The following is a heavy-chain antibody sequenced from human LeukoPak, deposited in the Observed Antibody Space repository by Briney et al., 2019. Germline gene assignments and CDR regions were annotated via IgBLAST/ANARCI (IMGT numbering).Heavy chain of an antibody. J-gene: IGHJ3*02. V-gene: IGHV3-21*01. CDR1: GFTFSSYS. Sequence: GGSLRLSCAASGFTFSSYSMNWVRQAPGKGLEWVSSISSSSSYIYYADSVRGRFTISRDNAKNSLYLQMNSLRAEDTAVYYCARVAGTTVAVGGAFDIWGQGTLVTVSS. CDR2: ISSSSSYI. D-gene: IGHD1-14*01. CDR3: ARVAGTTVAVGGAFDI.